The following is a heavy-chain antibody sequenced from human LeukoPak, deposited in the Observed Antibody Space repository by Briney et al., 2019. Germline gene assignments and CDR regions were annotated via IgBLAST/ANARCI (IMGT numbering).Heavy chain of an antibody. D-gene: IGHD3-3*01. J-gene: IGHJ4*02. CDR1: GGSISSSSYY. Sequence: KPSETLSLTCTVSGGSISSSSYYWGWIRQPPGKGLEWIGSIYYSGSTYYNPSLKSRVTISVDTSKNQFSLKLSSVTAADTAVYYCARHDDFLPFDYWGQGTLVTVSS. CDR3: ARHDDFLPFDY. V-gene: IGHV4-39*01. CDR2: IYYSGST.